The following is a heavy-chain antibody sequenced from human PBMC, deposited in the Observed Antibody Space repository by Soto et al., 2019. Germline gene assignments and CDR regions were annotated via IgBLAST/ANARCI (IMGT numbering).Heavy chain of an antibody. CDR1: GFTFSSYG. V-gene: IGHV3-30*18. CDR3: AKVERSSREPCEYYFDY. D-gene: IGHD6-13*01. J-gene: IGHJ4*02. Sequence: PGGSLRLSCAASGFTFSSYGMHWVRQAPGKGLEWVAVISYDGSNKYYADSVKGRFTISRDNSKNTLYLQMNSLRAEDTAVYYCAKVERSSREPCEYYFDYWGQGTLVTVSS. CDR2: ISYDGSNK.